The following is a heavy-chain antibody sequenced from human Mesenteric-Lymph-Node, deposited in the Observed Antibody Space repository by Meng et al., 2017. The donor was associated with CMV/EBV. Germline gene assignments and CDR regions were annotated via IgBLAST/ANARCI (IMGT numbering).Heavy chain of an antibody. CDR2: ISADGGNK. D-gene: IGHD6-19*01. Sequence: GGSLRLSCAASGFTFGRFAILWVRQAPGKGLEWVALISADGGNKYYADSVRGRFTIPRDNSKNTLYLQMNSLTAEDTATYCSARVGFSSGWYDLLDYWGQGTLVTVSS. J-gene: IGHJ4*02. V-gene: IGHV3-30*04. CDR1: GFTFGRFA. CDR3: ARVGFSSGWYDLLDY.